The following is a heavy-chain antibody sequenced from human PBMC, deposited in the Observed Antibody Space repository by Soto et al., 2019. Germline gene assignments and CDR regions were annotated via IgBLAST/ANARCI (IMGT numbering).Heavy chain of an antibody. J-gene: IGHJ6*02. CDR2: INPNSGGT. CDR1: GYTFTGYY. CDR3: ARDRYISSSTVLRYVMDV. V-gene: IGHV1-2*02. D-gene: IGHD6-6*01. Sequence: ASVKVSCKASGYTFTGYYMHWVRQALGQGLEWMGWINPNSGGTNYAQKFQGRVTMTRDTSISTAYMELSRLRSDDTAVYYCARDRYISSSTVLRYVMDVCGQGTTVIVSS.